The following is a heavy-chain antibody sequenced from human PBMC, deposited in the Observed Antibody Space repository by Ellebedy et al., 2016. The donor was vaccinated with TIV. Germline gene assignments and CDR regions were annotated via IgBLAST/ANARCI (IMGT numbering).Heavy chain of an antibody. V-gene: IGHV4-59*01. CDR3: ARAENYDYLWSNFIRAMDV. J-gene: IGHJ6*02. D-gene: IGHD3-16*01. CDR2: IYHTGSA. CDR1: GGAINSNY. Sequence: MPSETLSLTCSVSGGAINSNYWSWLRQTPGKGLEWIAYIYHTGSAKYNPSLRSRVSISIDTSRDQFSLTLNSVTAADTAVYYCARAENYDYLWSNFIRAMDVWGQGTTVTVSS.